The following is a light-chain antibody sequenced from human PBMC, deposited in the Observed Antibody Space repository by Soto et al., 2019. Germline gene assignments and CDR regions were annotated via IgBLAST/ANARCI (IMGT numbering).Light chain of an antibody. CDR1: SSDVGLYNY. Sequence: QSALTQPRSVSGSPGQSVTISCTGTSSDVGLYNYVSWYQQHPGKAPKLIIYDVSKRPSGVPDRFSGSKSGNTASLTISGRQAEDEGEYLCCSYGGSYTPYVFGTGTKLTVL. CDR3: CSYGGSYTPYV. CDR2: DVS. J-gene: IGLJ1*01. V-gene: IGLV2-11*01.